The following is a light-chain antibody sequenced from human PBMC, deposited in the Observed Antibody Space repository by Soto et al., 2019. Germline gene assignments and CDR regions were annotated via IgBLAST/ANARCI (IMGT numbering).Light chain of an antibody. Sequence: SPSSLSASVGDTVTITCRASQSVSSRLSWYQQKPGKAPTLLIYAATRLQSGVPSRFSASRSGTHFTLTINGLQPGDFATYYCQQSHSRVTFGQGTKVDIK. CDR3: QQSHSRVT. V-gene: IGKV1-39*01. J-gene: IGKJ1*01. CDR2: AAT. CDR1: QSVSSR.